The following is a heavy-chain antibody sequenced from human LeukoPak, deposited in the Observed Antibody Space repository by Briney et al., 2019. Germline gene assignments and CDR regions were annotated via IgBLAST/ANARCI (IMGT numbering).Heavy chain of an antibody. D-gene: IGHD1-26*01. CDR2: IDTDGSGT. J-gene: IGHJ4*02. V-gene: IGHV3-74*01. CDR3: ARGGIVGPTPFDF. Sequence: GGSLRLSCAASEFTFSSYWMHWVRQAPGEGLLWVSRIDTDGSGTDYAGSVKGRFTISRDNAKNTLYLQMNSLRAEDTAVYYCARGGIVGPTPFDFWGQGTLVTVSS. CDR1: EFTFSSYW.